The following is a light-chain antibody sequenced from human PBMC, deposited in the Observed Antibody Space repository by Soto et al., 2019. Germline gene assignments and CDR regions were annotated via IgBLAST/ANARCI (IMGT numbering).Light chain of an antibody. J-gene: IGLJ1*01. Sequence: QTVVTQEPSLTVSPGATVTLTCASSTGPVASPYYPNWFQQKPGQAPRSLIYNTNKRHSWTPARFSGSLLGGKPALTLSGVQPEDEAEYYCLLYYGATYVFGTGTKLTVL. CDR2: NTN. V-gene: IGLV7-43*01. CDR1: TGPVASPYY. CDR3: LLYYGATYV.